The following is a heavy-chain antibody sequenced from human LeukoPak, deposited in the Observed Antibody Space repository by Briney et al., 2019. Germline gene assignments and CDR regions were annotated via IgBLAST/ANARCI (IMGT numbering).Heavy chain of an antibody. CDR3: ARDNDFWSGYYGLYAFDI. D-gene: IGHD3-3*01. CDR2: INHSGST. J-gene: IGHJ3*02. CDR1: GGSFSGYY. V-gene: IGHV4-34*01. Sequence: SETLSLTCAVYGGSFSGYYWSWIRQPPGKGLEWIGEINHSGSTNYNPSLKSRVTISVDTSKNQFSLKLSSVTAADTAVYYCARDNDFWSGYYGLYAFDIWGQGTTVTVSS.